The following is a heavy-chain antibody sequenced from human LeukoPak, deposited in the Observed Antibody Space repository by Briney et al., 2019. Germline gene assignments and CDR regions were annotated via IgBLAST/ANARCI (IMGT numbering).Heavy chain of an antibody. D-gene: IGHD3-22*01. V-gene: IGHV3-9*03. J-gene: IGHJ5*02. Sequence: PGGSLKLSCAASGFTFDDYAMHWVRQAPGKGLEWVSGISWNSGITGYADSVKGRFTISRDNAKNSLYLQMNSLRAEDMALYYCAKGHSSGYYTTQFDPWGQGTLVTVSS. CDR2: ISWNSGIT. CDR1: GFTFDDYA. CDR3: AKGHSSGYYTTQFDP.